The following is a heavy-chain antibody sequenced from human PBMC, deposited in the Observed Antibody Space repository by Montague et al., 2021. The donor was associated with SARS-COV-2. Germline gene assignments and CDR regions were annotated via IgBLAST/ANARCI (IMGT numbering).Heavy chain of an antibody. CDR1: GGSISSGGYY. CDR2: IYYSGST. CDR3: ARDGRRTTVTPRGVITLHYFDY. J-gene: IGHJ4*02. Sequence: TLSLTCTVSGGSISSGGYYWSWIRQHPGKGLEWIGYIYYSGSTYYNPSLKSRVTMSVDTSKNQFSLKLSSVTAADTAVYYCARDGRRTTVTPRGVITLHYFDYWGQGTLVTASS. V-gene: IGHV4-31*03. D-gene: IGHD4-17*01.